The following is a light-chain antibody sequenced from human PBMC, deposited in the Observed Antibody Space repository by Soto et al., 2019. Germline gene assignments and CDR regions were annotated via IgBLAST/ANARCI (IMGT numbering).Light chain of an antibody. J-gene: IGLJ1*01. CDR2: EVS. V-gene: IGLV2-14*01. CDR3: SSYTSSSTLV. Sequence: QSVLTQPASVSGSPGQSITITCTGTSSDVGGYNSVSWYQQHPGKAPELMIYEVSNRPSGVSNRFSGSKSGNTASLTISGLQAEEEADYYCSSYTSSSTLVFGTGTKVTVL. CDR1: SSDVGGYNS.